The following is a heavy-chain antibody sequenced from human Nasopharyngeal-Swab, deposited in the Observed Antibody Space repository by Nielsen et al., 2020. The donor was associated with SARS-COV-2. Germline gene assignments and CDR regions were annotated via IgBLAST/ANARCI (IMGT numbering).Heavy chain of an antibody. CDR2: ISYDGSNK. CDR1: GFTFSSYA. D-gene: IGHD5-18*01. CDR3: AKAEDTAMVTVDY. J-gene: IGHJ4*02. V-gene: IGHV3-30-3*01. Sequence: GESLKISCAASGFTFSSYAMHWVRQAPGKGLEWVAVISYDGSNKYYADSVKGRFTISRDNSKNTLYLQMNSLRAEDTAVYYCAKAEDTAMVTVDYWGQGTLVTVSS.